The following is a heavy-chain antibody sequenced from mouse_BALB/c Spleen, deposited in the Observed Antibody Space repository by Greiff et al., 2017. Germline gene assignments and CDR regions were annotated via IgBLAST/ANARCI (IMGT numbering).Heavy chain of an antibody. Sequence: EVKLVESGGGLVKPGGSLKLSCAASGFTFSDYYMYWVRQTPEKRLEWVATISDGGSYTYYPDSVKGRFTISRDNAKNNLYLQMSSLKSEDTAMYYSARDTEYGNYAMDYWGQGTSVTVSS. CDR3: ARDTEYGNYAMDY. CDR1: GFTFSDYY. J-gene: IGHJ4*01. V-gene: IGHV5-4*02. D-gene: IGHD2-10*02. CDR2: ISDGGSYT.